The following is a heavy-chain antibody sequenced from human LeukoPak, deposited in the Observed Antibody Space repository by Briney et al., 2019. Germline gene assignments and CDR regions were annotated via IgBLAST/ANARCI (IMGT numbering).Heavy chain of an antibody. CDR2: LYNSGIT. Sequence: PSETLSLTCTVSGGSISSYFWNWIRQRPGKGLEWIGCLYNSGITNYNPSLKSRVTISVDASKNQFSLKLSSVTAADTAVYYCARGGDSGYDYLDYWGQGTLVTVSP. J-gene: IGHJ4*02. CDR1: GGSISSYF. D-gene: IGHD5-12*01. CDR3: ARGGDSGYDYLDY. V-gene: IGHV4-59*08.